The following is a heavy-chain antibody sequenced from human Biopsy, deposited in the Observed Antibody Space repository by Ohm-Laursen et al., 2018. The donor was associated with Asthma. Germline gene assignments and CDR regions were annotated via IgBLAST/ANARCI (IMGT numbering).Heavy chain of an antibody. CDR2: ISFDGSNE. CDR1: GFAVSRDH. CDR3: AKELFPGWELRRGPDS. D-gene: IGHD1-26*01. V-gene: IGHV3-30*18. J-gene: IGHJ4*02. Sequence: SLRLSCAASGFAVSRDHMFWVRQAPGKGLEWVAVISFDGSNEDYADSVKGRFTISRDNSKNTLFLDMNSLRLEDTAVYYCAKELFPGWELRRGPDSWGQGTLVTVSS.